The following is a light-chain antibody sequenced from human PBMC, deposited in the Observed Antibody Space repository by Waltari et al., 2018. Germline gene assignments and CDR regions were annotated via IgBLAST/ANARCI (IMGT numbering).Light chain of an antibody. J-gene: IGKJ2*01. CDR1: QRISTY. CDR2: ATS. CDR3: QQSFTTPYT. V-gene: IGKV1-39*01. Sequence: DIQMTQSPSTLSASVGDRVTITCRASQRISTYLNWYQQKPGKAPKLLIYATSSLQTGVPPRFSGSASGTDFTLTIGSLQPEDFATYYCQQSFTTPYTFGQGTNLQIK.